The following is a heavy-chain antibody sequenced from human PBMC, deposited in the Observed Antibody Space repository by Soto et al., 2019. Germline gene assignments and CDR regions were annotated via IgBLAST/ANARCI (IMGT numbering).Heavy chain of an antibody. J-gene: IGHJ6*02. Sequence: QVQLEQSGAEVKKPGSSLKVSCKATGGTFNKYAISWVRQAPGQGLEWMAGIIPVYGTPNYAQRFQDRVTIIADESTTTAYMEVNSLTSEDTAIYYCSIVTAYGMDVWGQGTTVIVSS. CDR2: IIPVYGTP. CDR3: SIVTAYGMDV. CDR1: GGTFNKYA. V-gene: IGHV1-69*01. D-gene: IGHD2-15*01.